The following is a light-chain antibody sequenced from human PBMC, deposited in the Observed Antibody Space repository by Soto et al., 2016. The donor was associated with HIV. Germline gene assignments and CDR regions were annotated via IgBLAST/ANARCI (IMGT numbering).Light chain of an antibody. Sequence: SYELTQPPSVSVSPGQTASITCSGRNLGNTYASWYQQKPGQSPLMVIYRDTKRPPGIPERFSGSNSGNTATLTISGTQAMDEADYFCQAWDSTTNLYVFGTGDQGHRP. J-gene: IGLJ1*01. CDR3: QAWDSTTNLYV. CDR1: NLGNTY. CDR2: RDT. V-gene: IGLV3-1*01.